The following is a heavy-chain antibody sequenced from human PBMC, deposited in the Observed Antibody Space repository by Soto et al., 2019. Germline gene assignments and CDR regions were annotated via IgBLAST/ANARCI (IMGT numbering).Heavy chain of an antibody. CDR2: INIDGTIT. V-gene: IGHV3-74*01. Sequence: GGSLRLSCAASGFIFSNYWIHWVRQAPGKGLVWVSRINIDGTITTYADSVKGRFTISRDNAKNTLYLQMNNLRVEDTAVYYCGPDLGGGDGYHFRGHGTLVTVSS. J-gene: IGHJ4*01. CDR3: GPDLGGGDGYHF. CDR1: GFIFSNYW. D-gene: IGHD2-21*01.